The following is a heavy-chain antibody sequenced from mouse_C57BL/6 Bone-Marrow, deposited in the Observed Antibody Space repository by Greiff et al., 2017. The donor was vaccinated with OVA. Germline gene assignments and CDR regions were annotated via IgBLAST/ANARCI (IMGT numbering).Heavy chain of an antibody. CDR2: IHPNSGST. Sequence: QVQLQQPGAELVKPGASVKLSCKASGYTFTSYWMHWVKQRPGQGLEWIGMIHPNSGSTNYNEKFKSKATLTVDKSSSTAYMQLSSLTSEDSAVYYCARRGLRPFFAYWGQGTLVTVSA. D-gene: IGHD2-4*01. J-gene: IGHJ3*01. CDR3: ARRGLRPFFAY. CDR1: GYTFTSYW. V-gene: IGHV1-64*01.